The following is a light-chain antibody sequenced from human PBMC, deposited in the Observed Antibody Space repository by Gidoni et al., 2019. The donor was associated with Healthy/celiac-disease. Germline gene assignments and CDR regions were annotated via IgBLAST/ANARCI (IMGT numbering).Light chain of an antibody. Sequence: SYELTQPPSVSVPPGQTASITCSGDKLGDKYACWYQQKPGQSPVLVIYQDSKRPSGIPERFSGSNSGNTATLTISGTQAMDEADYYCQAWDSSPGVFGGGTKLTV. CDR2: QDS. CDR1: KLGDKY. CDR3: QAWDSSPGV. V-gene: IGLV3-1*01. J-gene: IGLJ2*01.